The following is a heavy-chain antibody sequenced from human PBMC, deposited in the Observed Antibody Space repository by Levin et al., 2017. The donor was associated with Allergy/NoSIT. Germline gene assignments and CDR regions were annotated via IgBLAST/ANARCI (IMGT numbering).Heavy chain of an antibody. CDR2: IYLSGST. J-gene: IGHJ4*02. Sequence: SQTLSLTCAVSGGSISSGGYSWSWIRQPPGKGLEWIGNIYLSGSTYYNPSLKSRVTISVDRSKNQFSLNLSSVTAAVTAVYYCARVAGYSYGYYFDYWGQGTLVTVSS. D-gene: IGHD5-18*01. CDR3: ARVAGYSYGYYFDY. CDR1: GGSISSGGYS. V-gene: IGHV4-30-2*01.